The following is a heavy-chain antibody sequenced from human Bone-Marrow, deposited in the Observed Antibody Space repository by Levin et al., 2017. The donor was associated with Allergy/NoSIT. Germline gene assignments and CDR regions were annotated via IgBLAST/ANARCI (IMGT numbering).Heavy chain of an antibody. J-gene: IGHJ6*02. CDR3: TRDVGATTLGHSYYYGFDV. D-gene: IGHD1-26*01. Sequence: RASVKVSCKASGGPFSTYCISWVRQAPGEGLEWMGGIIPMHDSAHYAQKFQGRVIISADTSTNTAFLQLTSLRSDDTAVYFFTRDVGATTLGHSYYYGFDVWGPGTTVIVSS. CDR1: GGPFSTYC. V-gene: IGHV1-69*10. CDR2: IIPMHDSA.